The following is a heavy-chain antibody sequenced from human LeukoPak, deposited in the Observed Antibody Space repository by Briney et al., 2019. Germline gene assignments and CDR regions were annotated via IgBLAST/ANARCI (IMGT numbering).Heavy chain of an antibody. J-gene: IGHJ4*02. V-gene: IGHV3-69-1*01. CDR1: GFTFSDYY. CDR2: ISSSSTI. Sequence: PGGSLRLSCAASGFTFSDYYMSWIRQAPGKGLEWVSYISSSSTIYYTDSVKGRLTISRDNAKNSLYLQMSSLRAEDTAVYYCARDETIVASMGGGYWGQGTLVTVSS. D-gene: IGHD5-12*01. CDR3: ARDETIVASMGGGY.